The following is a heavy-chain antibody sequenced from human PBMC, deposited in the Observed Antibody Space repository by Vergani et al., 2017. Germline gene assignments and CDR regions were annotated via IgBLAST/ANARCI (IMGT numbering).Heavy chain of an antibody. CDR3: ARXMRYYDSSGKHVDDVFDI. Sequence: EVQLVQSGAELKKPGESLKISCKGSGYSFNPYWIGWVRQMPGKGLEWMGIIYPGDSETRYSPSFQGQVTISADKSISTAYLQWSILKASDTAMYYCARXMRYYDSSGKHVDDVFDIWGQGTVVTVSS. V-gene: IGHV5-51*01. J-gene: IGHJ3*02. CDR1: GYSFNPYW. D-gene: IGHD3-22*01. CDR2: IYPGDSET.